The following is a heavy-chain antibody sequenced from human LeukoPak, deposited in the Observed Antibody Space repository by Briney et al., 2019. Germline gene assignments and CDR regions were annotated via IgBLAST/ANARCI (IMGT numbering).Heavy chain of an antibody. V-gene: IGHV1-2*02. CDR3: AKVSKFGCGSGSCPSAFDY. CDR2: INPKSANA. Sequence: ASVKVSCMASGYTFTDYYIHWVRQAPGQRLEWMGWINPKSANAYYTENFQGRVTVTRDSSISTTFMEMSGLRSDDTAMYYCAKVSKFGCGSGSCPSAFDYWGQGTLVTVSS. CDR1: GYTFTDYY. D-gene: IGHD2-15*01. J-gene: IGHJ4*02.